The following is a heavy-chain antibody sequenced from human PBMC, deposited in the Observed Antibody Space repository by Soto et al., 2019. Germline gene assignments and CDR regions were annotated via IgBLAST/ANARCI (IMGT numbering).Heavy chain of an antibody. J-gene: IGHJ4*02. CDR1: GFTFSNYA. CDR3: AKAGCSGGTCYLYYFDY. CDR2: ISGRGGNT. D-gene: IGHD2-15*01. Sequence: GGSLRLSCAASGFTFSNYAMSWVRQAPGKGLEWVSTISGRGGNTYYADSVKGRFTISRDNSRNTLYLQMDSLRVEDSAVYSCAKAGCSGGTCYLYYFDYWGQGALFTVSS. V-gene: IGHV3-23*01.